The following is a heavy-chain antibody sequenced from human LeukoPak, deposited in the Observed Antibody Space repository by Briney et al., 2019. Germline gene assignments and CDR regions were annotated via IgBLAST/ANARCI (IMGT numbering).Heavy chain of an antibody. J-gene: IGHJ3*02. CDR1: GYTFTSYG. CDR2: ISAYNGST. V-gene: IGHV1-18*01. CDR3: ARSYDSSGYYPDAFDI. Sequence: ASVKVSCKASGYTFTSYGISWVRQAPGQGLEWMGWISAYNGSTNYAQKLQGRVTMTTDTSTSTAYMELRSLRSDDAAVYYCARSYDSSGYYPDAFDIWGQGTMVTVSS. D-gene: IGHD3-22*01.